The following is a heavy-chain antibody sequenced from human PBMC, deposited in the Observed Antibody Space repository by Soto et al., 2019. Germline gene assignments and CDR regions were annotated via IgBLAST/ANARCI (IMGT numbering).Heavy chain of an antibody. CDR3: ARGITSGSQNWFDP. CDR2: IIPIFGTA. J-gene: IGHJ5*02. D-gene: IGHD3-10*01. CDR1: GGTFSSYA. Sequence: ASVKVSCKASGGTFSSYAISWVRQAPGQGLEWMGGIIPIFGTANYAQKFQGRATITADESTSTAYMELSSLRSEDTAVYYCARGITSGSQNWFDPWGQGTLVTVSS. V-gene: IGHV1-69*13.